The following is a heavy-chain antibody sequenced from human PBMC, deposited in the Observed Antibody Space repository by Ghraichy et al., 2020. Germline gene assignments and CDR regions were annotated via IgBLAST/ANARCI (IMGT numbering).Heavy chain of an antibody. Sequence: SQTLSLTCTVSGGSISSYYWSWIRQPPGKGLEWIAHIYNSGSTKYNPSLQSRVTISVDTSKNQLSLKLSSVTAADTAVYYCARDPSSAGSSNNWFDPWGQGTLVTFSS. CDR1: GGSISSYY. V-gene: IGHV4-59*01. J-gene: IGHJ5*02. CDR3: ARDPSSAGSSNNWFDP. D-gene: IGHD6-13*01. CDR2: IYNSGST.